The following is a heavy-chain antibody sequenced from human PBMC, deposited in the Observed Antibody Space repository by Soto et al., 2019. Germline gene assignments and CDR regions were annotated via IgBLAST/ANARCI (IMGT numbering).Heavy chain of an antibody. CDR2: FDPEDGET. D-gene: IGHD3-16*01. Sequence: QVQLVQSGAEVKKPGASVKVSCKVSGYTLTELSMHSVRQAPGKGLEWMGGFDPEDGETSYAQKYQGRVSMTEDKSTDTAYMELSSLRAEDTAVYCCGPGGGCFDYGGRGSLVAVSS. CDR1: GYTLTELS. J-gene: IGHJ4*02. CDR3: GPGGGCFDY. V-gene: IGHV1-24*01.